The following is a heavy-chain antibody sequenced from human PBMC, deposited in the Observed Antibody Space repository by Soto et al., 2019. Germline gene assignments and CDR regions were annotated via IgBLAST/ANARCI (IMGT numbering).Heavy chain of an antibody. CDR2: ISSDGNNK. Sequence: QVQLVESGGGVVQPGRSLRLSCAASGFTFSNYAMHWVRQAPGKGLEWVTVISSDGNNKYYADSVKDRFTISRDNSKNTLYLQVISLRAEDTAVYYCARERRGGNSGYYLDYWGQGTLVTVSS. J-gene: IGHJ4*02. CDR1: GFTFSNYA. V-gene: IGHV3-30-3*01. CDR3: ARERRGGNSGYYLDY. D-gene: IGHD2-21*02.